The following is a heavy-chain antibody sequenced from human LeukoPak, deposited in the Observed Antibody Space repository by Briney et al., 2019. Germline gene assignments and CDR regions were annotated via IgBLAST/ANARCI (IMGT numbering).Heavy chain of an antibody. CDR3: AKDRSISSGPASY. J-gene: IGHJ4*02. Sequence: GGSLRLSCAASGFTFSSYGMHWVRQAPGKGLEWVAVISYDGSNKYYADSVKGRFTISRDNSKNTLYLQMNSLRAEDTAVYYCAKDRSISSGPASYWGQGTLVTVSS. CDR2: ISYDGSNK. D-gene: IGHD3-22*01. CDR1: GFTFSSYG. V-gene: IGHV3-30*18.